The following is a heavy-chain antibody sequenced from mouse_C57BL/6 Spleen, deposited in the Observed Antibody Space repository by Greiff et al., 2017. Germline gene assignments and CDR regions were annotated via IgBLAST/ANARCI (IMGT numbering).Heavy chain of an antibody. Sequence: EVKLVESGPELVKPGASVKISCKASGYSFTDYNMNWVKQSNGKSLEWIGVINPNYGTTSYNQKFKGKATLTVDQSSSTAYMQLNSLTSEDSAVYYCAREWGYSNYREFDYWGQGTTLTVSS. J-gene: IGHJ2*01. CDR3: AREWGYSNYREFDY. V-gene: IGHV1-39*01. D-gene: IGHD2-5*01. CDR2: INPNYGTT. CDR1: GYSFTDYN.